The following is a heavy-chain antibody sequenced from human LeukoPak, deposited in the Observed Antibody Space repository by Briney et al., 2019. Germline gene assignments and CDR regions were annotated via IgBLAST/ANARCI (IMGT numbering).Heavy chain of an antibody. CDR2: INHSGST. J-gene: IGHJ5*02. CDR3: ARKPYSNYAGWFDP. CDR1: GGSFSGYY. D-gene: IGHD4-11*01. V-gene: IGHV4-34*01. Sequence: SETLSLTCAVYGGSFSGYYWSWIRQPPGKGLEWIGEINHSGSTNYNPSLKSRVTISVDTSKNQFSLKLSSVTAADTAVYYCARKPYSNYAGWFDPWGQGTLVTVSS.